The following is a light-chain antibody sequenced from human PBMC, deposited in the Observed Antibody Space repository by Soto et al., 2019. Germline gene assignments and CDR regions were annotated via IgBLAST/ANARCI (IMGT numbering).Light chain of an antibody. CDR3: QQSYSTPPT. V-gene: IGKV3-15*01. J-gene: IGKJ1*01. CDR1: QSLSGN. CDR2: RAS. Sequence: EIVMTQSPATLAGSPGETVTLSCRASQSLSGNLAWYQQKPGQAPRLLIFRASTRATGVPARFSGSGSGTDFTLTISSLQPEDFATYYCQQSYSTPPTFGQGTKVDIK.